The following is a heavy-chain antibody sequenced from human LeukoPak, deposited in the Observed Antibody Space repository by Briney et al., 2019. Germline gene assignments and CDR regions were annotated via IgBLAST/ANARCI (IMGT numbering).Heavy chain of an antibody. CDR3: ARDRGYFYDQLDY. CDR1: GFTFSSYA. D-gene: IGHD2/OR15-2a*01. J-gene: IGHJ4*02. CDR2: ISYDGSNK. Sequence: GRSLRLSCAASGFTFSSYAKHWVRQAPGKGLEWVAVISYDGSNKYYADSVKGRFTISRDNSKNTLYLQMNSLRAEDTAVYYCARDRGYFYDQLDYWGQGTLVAVSS. V-gene: IGHV3-30-3*01.